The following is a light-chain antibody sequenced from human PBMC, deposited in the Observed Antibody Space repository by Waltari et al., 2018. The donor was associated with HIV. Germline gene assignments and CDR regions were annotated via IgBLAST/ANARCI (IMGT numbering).Light chain of an antibody. J-gene: IGLJ2*01. CDR2: QDN. CDR3: QAWDSSAVV. Sequence: SYELTQPPSVAVSPGQTASITCSGGKMGDKYASWYQQKPGQSPVLVIYQDNKRPSGIPDRFSGSNSGNTATLIISGAQAMDEADYFCQAWDSSAVVFGGGTKLTVL. V-gene: IGLV3-1*01. CDR1: KMGDKY.